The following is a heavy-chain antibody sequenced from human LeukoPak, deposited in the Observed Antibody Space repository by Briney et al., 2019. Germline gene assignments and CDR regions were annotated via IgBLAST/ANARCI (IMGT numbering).Heavy chain of an antibody. Sequence: GGSLRLSCAASGFTFSSYSMNWVRQAPGKGLEWVSFISTSSSYIHNADSVKGRFTISRDNAENSLYLQMNSLGAEDTAVYYCAKSLRPRGTYWFFDLWGRGTLVIVSS. D-gene: IGHD1-1*01. CDR2: ISTSSSYI. V-gene: IGHV3-21*04. CDR1: GFTFSSYS. CDR3: AKSLRPRGTYWFFDL. J-gene: IGHJ2*01.